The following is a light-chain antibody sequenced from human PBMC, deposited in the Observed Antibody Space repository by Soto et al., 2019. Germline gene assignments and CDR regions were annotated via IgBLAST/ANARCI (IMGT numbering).Light chain of an antibody. V-gene: IGKV2-30*01. CDR3: MQGKTWPGT. Sequence: DVVVTQSPLSLPVTLGQPASISCRSSQSLVYSDGNTYLSWFHQRPGQSPMRLIYKVSNRGSGVPGRISGSGLGTEFTMKISRVGDEDVWVYYCMQGKTWPGTFGQGTKLEIK. CDR1: QSLVYSDGNTY. J-gene: IGKJ2*01. CDR2: KVS.